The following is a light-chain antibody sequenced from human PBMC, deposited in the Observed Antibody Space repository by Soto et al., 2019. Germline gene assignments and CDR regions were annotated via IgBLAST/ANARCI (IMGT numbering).Light chain of an antibody. CDR1: SLDVGGYDW. CDR2: EVD. Sequence: QSALTQPPSASGSPGQSVTISCTGTSLDVGGYDWVSWYQHHPGKVPRLLIYEVDKRPSGVPDRFSGSKSGNTASLTVSGLQPEDEAYYYCASYATDVTFPFGGGTKLTVL. CDR3: ASYATDVTFP. J-gene: IGLJ2*01. V-gene: IGLV2-8*01.